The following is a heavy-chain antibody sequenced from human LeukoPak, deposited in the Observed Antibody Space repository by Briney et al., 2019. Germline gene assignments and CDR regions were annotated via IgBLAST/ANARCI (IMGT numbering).Heavy chain of an antibody. CDR1: RFTFSSYA. D-gene: IGHD6-13*01. J-gene: IGHJ6*03. CDR3: ARAKYSSSSVGYYYYYYMDV. V-gene: IGHV3-30-3*01. CDR2: ISYDGSNK. Sequence: GGSLRLSCAASRFTFSSYAMHWVRQAPGKGLEWVAVISYDGSNKYYADSVKGRFTISRDNSKNTLYLQMNSLRAEDTAVYYCARAKYSSSSVGYYYYYYMDVWGKGTTVTVSS.